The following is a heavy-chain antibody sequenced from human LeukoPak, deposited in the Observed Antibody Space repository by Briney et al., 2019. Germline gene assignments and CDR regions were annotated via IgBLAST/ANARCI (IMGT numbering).Heavy chain of an antibody. J-gene: IGHJ4*02. CDR1: GFTFSSYG. V-gene: IGHV3-30*02. CDR2: IRYDGSNK. Sequence: QTGGSLRLSCAASGFTFSSYGMHWVRQAPGKGLEWVAFIRYDGSNKYYADSVKGRFTISRDNSKNTLYLQMNSLRAEDTAVYYCAKGDLRQLVRPPHYDYWGQGTLVTVSS. CDR3: AKGDLRQLVRPPHYDY. D-gene: IGHD6-6*01.